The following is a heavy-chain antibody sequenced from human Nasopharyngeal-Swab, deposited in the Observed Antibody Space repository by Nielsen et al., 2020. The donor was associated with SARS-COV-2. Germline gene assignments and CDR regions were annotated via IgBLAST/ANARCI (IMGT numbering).Heavy chain of an antibody. CDR2: ISYDGSIK. V-gene: IGHV3-30-3*01. CDR1: GFIFSSYA. J-gene: IGHJ1*01. D-gene: IGHD2-2*01. CDR3: ARPSGVFQLSYGWYLLH. Sequence: GESLKISCAASGFIFSSYAMHWVRQAPGKGLEWVTVISYDGSIKYYADSVKGRLTISRDNSKNTVYLQINSLRAEDTAVYYCARPSGVFQLSYGWYLLHWGQGTLVTVSS.